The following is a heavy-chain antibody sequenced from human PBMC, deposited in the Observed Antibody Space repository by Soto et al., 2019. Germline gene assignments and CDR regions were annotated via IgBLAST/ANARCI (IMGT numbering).Heavy chain of an antibody. CDR2: ITASGGTT. CDR3: ARDRTFNFYYGMDV. J-gene: IGHJ6*02. V-gene: IGHV3-23*01. Sequence: GSLRLSCAASGFTFSSYSMSWVRQAPGKGLEWVSHITASGGTTYYADSVKGRFTISRDSSRNTLYLQMNSLRAEDTALYYCARDRTFNFYYGMDVWGQGTTVTVSS. CDR1: GFTFSSYS.